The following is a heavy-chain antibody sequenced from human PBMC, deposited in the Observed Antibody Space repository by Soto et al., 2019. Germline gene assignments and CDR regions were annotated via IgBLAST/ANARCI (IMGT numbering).Heavy chain of an antibody. V-gene: IGHV3-15*07. CDR2: IKSKALGGTT. J-gene: IGHJ4*02. Sequence: GGSLRLSCAGSGFAFSNAWINWVRQAPGKGLEWVGRIKSKALGGTTDFAAPVRGRFAISRDNSKNTLYLQMNNLRAEDTAIYYCAKVPLKPQVFDYWGQGTLVTVSS. CDR3: AKVPLKPQVFDY. CDR1: GFAFSNAW.